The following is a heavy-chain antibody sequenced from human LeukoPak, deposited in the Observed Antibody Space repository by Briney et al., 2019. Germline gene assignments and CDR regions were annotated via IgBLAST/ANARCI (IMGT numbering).Heavy chain of an antibody. CDR2: IYYSGST. Sequence: SETLSLTCTVSGGSISSSSYYWGWIRQPPGKGLEWIGSIYYSGSTYYNPSLKSRVTISVDTSKNQFSLKLSSVTAADTAVYYCARANAYDSSGYYEDYYYMDVWGKGTTVTASS. CDR1: GGSISSSSYY. D-gene: IGHD3-22*01. CDR3: ARANAYDSSGYYEDYYYMDV. V-gene: IGHV4-39*07. J-gene: IGHJ6*03.